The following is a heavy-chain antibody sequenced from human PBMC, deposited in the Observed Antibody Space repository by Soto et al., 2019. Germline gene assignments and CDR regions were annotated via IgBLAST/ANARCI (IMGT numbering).Heavy chain of an antibody. D-gene: IGHD3-22*01. CDR2: IIPIFGTA. J-gene: IGHJ4*02. V-gene: IGHV1-69*01. Sequence: QVQLVQSGAEVKKPGSSVKVSCKASGGTFSSYAISWVRQAPGQGLEWMGGIIPIFGTANYAQKFQGTVTITADESTSTAYMELSSLRSEDTAVYYCARDGGTHYYDSSGYYYWDYWGQGTLVTVSS. CDR3: ARDGGTHYYDSSGYYYWDY. CDR1: GGTFSSYA.